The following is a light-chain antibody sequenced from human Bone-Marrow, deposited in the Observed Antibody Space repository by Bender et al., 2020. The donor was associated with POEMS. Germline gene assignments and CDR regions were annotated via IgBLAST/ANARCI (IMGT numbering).Light chain of an antibody. Sequence: QLVLTQSPSASASLGASVKLTCTLSSGHSTYGIAWHQQQPEKGPRYLMKVNSDGSHSKGDGIPDRFSGSSSGAERYLTISSLQSEDEADYYCQTWDTGVGVFGGGTKLTVL. J-gene: IGLJ3*02. CDR3: QTWDTGVGV. V-gene: IGLV4-69*01. CDR1: SGHSTYG. CDR2: VNSDGSH.